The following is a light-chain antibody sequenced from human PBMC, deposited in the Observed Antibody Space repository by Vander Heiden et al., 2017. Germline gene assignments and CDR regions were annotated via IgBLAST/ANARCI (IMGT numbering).Light chain of an antibody. CDR1: QSLLYRNGNKY. CDR2: LGS. J-gene: IGKJ4*01. CDR3: MQALQTPLN. V-gene: IGKV2-28*01. Sequence: EIVMTQSPLSLPVTPGEPASISCRSSQSLLYRNGNKYLDWYLQKPGQSPQLLIYLGSNRASGVPDRFSGSGSGTDFTLKISRVEAEDVGVYYCMQALQTPLNVGGGTKVEIK.